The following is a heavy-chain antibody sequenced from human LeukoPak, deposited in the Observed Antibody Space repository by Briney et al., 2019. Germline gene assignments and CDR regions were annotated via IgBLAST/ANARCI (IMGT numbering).Heavy chain of an antibody. D-gene: IGHD3-10*01. CDR3: ARVGYYGSGSSDR. J-gene: IGHJ5*02. CDR2: INHSGST. V-gene: IGHV4-34*01. Sequence: SETLSLTCAVYGGSFSGYYWSWIRQPPGKGLEWIGEINHSGSTNYNPSLKSRVTISVDTSKNQFSLKLSSVTAADTAVYYCARVGYYGSGSSDRWGQGTLVTVSS. CDR1: GGSFSGYY.